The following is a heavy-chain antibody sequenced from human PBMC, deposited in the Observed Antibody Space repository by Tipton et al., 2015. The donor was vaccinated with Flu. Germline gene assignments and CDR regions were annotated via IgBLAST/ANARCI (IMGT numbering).Heavy chain of an antibody. CDR1: GFAVRTNY. Sequence: QLVQSGGGLIQPGGSLRLSCEASGFAVRTNYMSWVRQAPGKGPEWVSVIYSGGTTYYADSVKGRFTISRDSSQNILYPQMNNLRAEDTAVYYCACTYDNRGFDYWGQGTLVTVSS. V-gene: IGHV3-53*01. J-gene: IGHJ4*02. CDR3: ACTYDNRGFDY. D-gene: IGHD3-22*01. CDR2: IYSGGTT.